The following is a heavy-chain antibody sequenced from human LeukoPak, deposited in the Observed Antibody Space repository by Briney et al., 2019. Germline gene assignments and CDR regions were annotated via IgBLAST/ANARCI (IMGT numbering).Heavy chain of an antibody. J-gene: IGHJ4*02. CDR3: ARDDSSGTIDY. CDR1: GFTFSSYG. CDR2: IWYDGSNK. V-gene: IGHV3-33*01. Sequence: GRSLRLSCAASGFTFSSYGMHWVRQAPGKGLEWVAVIWYDGSNKYYADSVKGRFTISRDNAKNSLYLQMNSLRAEDTAVYYCARDDSSGTIDYWGQGTLVTVSS. D-gene: IGHD6-25*01.